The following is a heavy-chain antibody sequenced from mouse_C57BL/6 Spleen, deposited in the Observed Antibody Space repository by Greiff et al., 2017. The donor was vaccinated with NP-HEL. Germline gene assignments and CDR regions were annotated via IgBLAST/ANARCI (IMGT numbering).Heavy chain of an antibody. CDR3: ARKIYYGSRGYAMEC. V-gene: IGHV1-54*01. CDR1: GYAFTNYL. Sequence: QVQLQQSGAELVRPGTSVKVSCKASGYAFTNYLIEWVKQRPGQGLEWIGVINPGSGGTNYNEKFKGKATLTADKSSSTAYMQLSSMTSEDSEVYFCARKIYYGSRGYAMECWGQGASVTVAS. D-gene: IGHD1-1*01. CDR2: INPGSGGT. J-gene: IGHJ4*01.